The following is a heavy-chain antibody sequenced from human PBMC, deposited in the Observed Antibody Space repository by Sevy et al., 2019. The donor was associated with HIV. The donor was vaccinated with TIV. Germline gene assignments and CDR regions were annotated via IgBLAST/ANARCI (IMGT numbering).Heavy chain of an antibody. J-gene: IGHJ4*01. CDR2: VSPTSLST. V-gene: IGHV3-23*01. CDR1: GFSFSNYV. CDR3: AKLHSRMIPGNGALDY. Sequence: GGSLRLSCTASGFSFSNYVMAWVRQAPGKGLEWVSSVSPTSLSTYYAESVKGRFTISRDNSKNPLYLQMNSLRAGDTAIYYCAKLHSRMIPGNGALDYWGRGTLVTVSS. D-gene: IGHD3-16*01.